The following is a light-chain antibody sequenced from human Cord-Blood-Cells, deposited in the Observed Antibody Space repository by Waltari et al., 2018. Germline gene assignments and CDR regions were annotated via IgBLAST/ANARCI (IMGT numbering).Light chain of an antibody. CDR1: QSISSY. J-gene: IGKJ2*01. CDR2: AAS. CDR3: QQSYSTPYT. V-gene: IGKV1-39*01. Sequence: DIQMTQSPSSLSASVGDRVTITCRASQSISSYLNWYQQKPGKAPKRLIYAASSLHSGVPSRFSGSGSGTDFTLTISSLQPEDFATYDCQQSYSTPYTVGQGTKLEIK.